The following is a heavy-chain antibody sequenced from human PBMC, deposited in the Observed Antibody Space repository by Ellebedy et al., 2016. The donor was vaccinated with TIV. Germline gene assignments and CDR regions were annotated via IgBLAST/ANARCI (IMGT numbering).Heavy chain of an antibody. CDR2: FGSGGDS. V-gene: IGHV3-13*01. CDR1: GFTFRIYD. Sequence: GESLKISCAASGFTFRIYDMHWVRQSIGKGLEWVSAFGSGGDSYYPASVKGRFTIPRENAKSSVYLQMNSLRVGDTAVYYCVRGGAAPHNRYFDFWGRGTLVTVSS. D-gene: IGHD1-26*01. J-gene: IGHJ2*01. CDR3: VRGGAAPHNRYFDF.